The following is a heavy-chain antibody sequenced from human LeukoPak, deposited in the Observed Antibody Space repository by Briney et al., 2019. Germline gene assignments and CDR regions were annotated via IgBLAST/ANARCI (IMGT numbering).Heavy chain of an antibody. V-gene: IGHV4-31*03. CDR1: GGSISSGGYY. D-gene: IGHD6-13*01. J-gene: IGHJ4*02. CDR3: ARPTLGSEGQPFDY. Sequence: PSETLSLTCTVSGGSISSGGYYWSWIRQHPGKGLEWIGYIYYSGSTYYNPSLKSRVTISVDTSKNQFSLKLSSVTAADTAVYYCARPTLGSEGQPFDYWGQGTLVTVSS. CDR2: IYYSGST.